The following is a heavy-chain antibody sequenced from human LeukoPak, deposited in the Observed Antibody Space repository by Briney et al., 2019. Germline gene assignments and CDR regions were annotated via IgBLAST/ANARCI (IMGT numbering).Heavy chain of an antibody. Sequence: SETLSLTCTVSGGSISSHYWSWIRQPPGKGLEWIGYIYYSGSTNYNPSLKSRVTMSVDTSKNQFSLKLSSVTAADTAVYYCARSGGSGWYISSWFDPWGQGTLVTVSS. D-gene: IGHD6-19*01. CDR1: GGSISSHY. CDR3: ARSGGSGWYISSWFDP. V-gene: IGHV4-59*11. CDR2: IYYSGST. J-gene: IGHJ5*02.